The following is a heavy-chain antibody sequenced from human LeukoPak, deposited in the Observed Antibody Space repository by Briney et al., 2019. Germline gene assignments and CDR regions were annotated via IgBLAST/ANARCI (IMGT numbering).Heavy chain of an antibody. CDR3: ARESYHDLYYFDY. V-gene: IGHV4-39*07. D-gene: IGHD3-22*01. J-gene: IGHJ4*02. Sequence: SETLSLTCTVSGVSISSTSYYWGWIRQPPGKGLEWIGSIYYSGRTYYNPSLKSRVTISVDTSKNHFSLKLSSVTAADTAVYYCARESYHDLYYFDYWGQGTLVAVSS. CDR2: IYYSGRT. CDR1: GVSISSTSYY.